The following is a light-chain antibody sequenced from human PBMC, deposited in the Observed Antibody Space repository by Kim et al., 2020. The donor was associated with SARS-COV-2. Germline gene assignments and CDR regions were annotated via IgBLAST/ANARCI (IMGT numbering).Light chain of an antibody. CDR1: QSVRNGY. CDR3: QQYTGSPIT. CDR2: DAS. V-gene: IGKV3-20*01. Sequence: PGESATLSCRASQSVRNGYLAWYQQKPGQAPRLLIYDASSRATGIPDRFSGSGSGTDFTLTISRLEPEDFAVYYCQQYTGSPITFGQGTRLEIK. J-gene: IGKJ5*01.